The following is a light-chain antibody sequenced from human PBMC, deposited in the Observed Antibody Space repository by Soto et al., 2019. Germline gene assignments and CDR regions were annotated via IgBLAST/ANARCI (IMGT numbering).Light chain of an antibody. CDR2: SAS. CDR3: QHLNSWPPIT. V-gene: IGKV1-9*01. Sequence: DIPLTQSPSFVSASVGDRVTITCRASQDISSYLAWYQQKPGKAPKVLIHSASVLESGVPSRLSGSGSGTHFTLTINNLQPEDFATYYCQHLNSWPPITFGQGTRLDIK. J-gene: IGKJ5*01. CDR1: QDISSY.